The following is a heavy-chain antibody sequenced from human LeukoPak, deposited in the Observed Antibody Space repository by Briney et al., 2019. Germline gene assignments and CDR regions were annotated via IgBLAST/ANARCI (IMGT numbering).Heavy chain of an antibody. CDR1: GFTLSSYA. V-gene: IGHV3-23*01. CDR3: AKDLTAVAGTALDY. D-gene: IGHD6-19*01. Sequence: GGSLRLSCAASGFTLSSYAMSWVRQAPGKGLECVSAMSGSGGSTYYADSVKGWFTISRDNSKNTLYLQMNSLRAEDTAVYYCAKDLTAVAGTALDYWGQGTLVTVSS. CDR2: MSGSGGST. J-gene: IGHJ4*02.